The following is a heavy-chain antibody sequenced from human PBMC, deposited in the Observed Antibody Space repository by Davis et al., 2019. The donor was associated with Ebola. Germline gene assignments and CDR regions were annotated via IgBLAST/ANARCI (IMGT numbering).Heavy chain of an antibody. CDR1: GFTFSSYG. Sequence: PGGSLRLSCAASGFTFSSYGMHWVRQAPGKGLEWVAVIWYDGSNKYYADSVKGRFTISRDDSKNTAYLQMNSLKTEDTAVYYCSVAGTGKADYWGQGTLVTVSS. V-gene: IGHV3-33*01. D-gene: IGHD6-19*01. CDR3: SVAGTGKADY. CDR2: IWYDGSNK. J-gene: IGHJ4*02.